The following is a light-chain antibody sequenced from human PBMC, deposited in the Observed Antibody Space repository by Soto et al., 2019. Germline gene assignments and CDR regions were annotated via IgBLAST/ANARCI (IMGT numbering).Light chain of an antibody. J-gene: IGKJ1*01. CDR1: QSISSW. CDR2: DAS. V-gene: IGKV1-5*01. Sequence: DIKMTQSPSTLSASVGDRVANTCRASQSISSWLAWYQQKPGKAPKLLIYDASSLESGVPSRFSGSGSGTEFTLTISSLQPDDFATYYCQQYNSYSQTFGQGTKVDIK. CDR3: QQYNSYSQT.